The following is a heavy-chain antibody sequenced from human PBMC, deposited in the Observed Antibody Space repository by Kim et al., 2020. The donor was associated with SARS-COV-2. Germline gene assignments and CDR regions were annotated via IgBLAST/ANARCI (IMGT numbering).Heavy chain of an antibody. D-gene: IGHD6-19*01. V-gene: IGHV3-23*01. J-gene: IGHJ1*01. Sequence: GGSLRLSCAASGFTFNNYAMSWVRQAPGKGLEWVSGMRASGGSTKYADSLKGRFSISRDNSKNTLYLQMDSLRAEDTAVYYCANVTSGSSGWFKYFQHWGQGTLVTVSS. CDR3: ANVTSGSSGWFKYFQH. CDR1: GFTFNNYA. CDR2: MRASGGST.